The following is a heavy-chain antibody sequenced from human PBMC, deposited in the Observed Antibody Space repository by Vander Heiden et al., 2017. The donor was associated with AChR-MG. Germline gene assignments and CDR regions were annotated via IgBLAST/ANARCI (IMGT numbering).Heavy chain of an antibody. CDR3: AREPYLSDCTNGVCYPTDY. Sequence: EVQLVESGGGLIQPGGSLRLSCAASEFTVSSNYMSWVRQAPGKGLEWVSVIYSGGSTYYADSVKGRFTISRDNSKNTLYLQMNSLRAEDTAVYYCAREPYLSDCTNGVCYPTDYWGQGTLVTVSS. CDR1: EFTVSSNY. J-gene: IGHJ4*02. CDR2: IYSGGST. V-gene: IGHV3-53*01. D-gene: IGHD2-8*01.